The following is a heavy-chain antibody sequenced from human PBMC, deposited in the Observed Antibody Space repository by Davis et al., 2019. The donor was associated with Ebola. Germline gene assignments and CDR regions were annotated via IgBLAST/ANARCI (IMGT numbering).Heavy chain of an antibody. V-gene: IGHV3-30*02. CDR3: VRDPALVVTGGGWFFGL. CDR2: IRSDGSNK. Sequence: GGSLRLSCAASGFTFSSYGMHWVRQAPGKGLEWVAFIRSDGSNKYYADSVKGRFTVSRDNAKNSLYLQMNSLRAEDTAVYYCVRDPALVVTGGGWFFGLWGRGTLVTVSS. D-gene: IGHD2-21*02. J-gene: IGHJ2*01. CDR1: GFTFSSYG.